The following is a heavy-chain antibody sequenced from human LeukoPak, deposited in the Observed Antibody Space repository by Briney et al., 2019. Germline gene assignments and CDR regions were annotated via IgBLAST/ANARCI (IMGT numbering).Heavy chain of an antibody. J-gene: IGHJ4*02. D-gene: IGHD5-12*01. CDR3: LGGYDPGAN. Sequence: SETLTLTCTVSGGHISNTNYFWVWIRQPPGKGLEWIGSIYYSGSASYNPSLKSRVTISVDTSKNQFSLKVSSVTAADTAVYYCLGGYDPGANWVPRTMVTVSS. CDR1: GGHISNTNYF. CDR2: IYYSGSA. V-gene: IGHV4-39*01.